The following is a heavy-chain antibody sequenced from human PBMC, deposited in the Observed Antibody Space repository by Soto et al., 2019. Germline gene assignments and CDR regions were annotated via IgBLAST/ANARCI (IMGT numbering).Heavy chain of an antibody. D-gene: IGHD1-26*01. J-gene: IGHJ4*02. CDR2: IWYDGSNR. V-gene: IGHV3-33*01. Sequence: ESGGGVVQPGRSLRLSCAASGFAFNNHGMHWVRQAPGKGLEWVALIWYDGSNRYYSDSVRGRFTISRDNSKNTLYLQMDSLTAEDTAVYYCARDDSGAGPFDFWGQGTLVTVSS. CDR1: GFAFNNHG. CDR3: ARDDSGAGPFDF.